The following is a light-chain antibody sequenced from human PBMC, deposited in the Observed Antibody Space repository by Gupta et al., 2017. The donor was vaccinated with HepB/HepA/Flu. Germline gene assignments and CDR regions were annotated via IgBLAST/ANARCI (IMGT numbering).Light chain of an antibody. CDR1: SSAVGGYNY. J-gene: IGLJ3*02. Sequence: QSALTQPRSVSGSPRQSVTIACTGTSSAVGGYNYVSWYQQPPGNAPKLMIYDGSKRPAGVPGRFSVSKAGTAASLTISGLQAVDDAEYYCYSYATSYNWVFGGGTKRTVL. CDR2: DGS. V-gene: IGLV2-11*01. CDR3: YSYATSYNWV.